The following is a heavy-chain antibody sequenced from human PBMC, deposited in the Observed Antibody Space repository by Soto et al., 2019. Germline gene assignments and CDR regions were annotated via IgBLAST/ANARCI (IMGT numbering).Heavy chain of an antibody. J-gene: IGHJ4*02. D-gene: IGHD3-22*01. CDR1: GGSISSSNW. Sequence: QVQLQESGPGLVKPSGTLSLTCAVSGGSISSSNWWSWVRQPPGKGLEWIGEIYHSGSTNYNPSLKSRVTRSVDKSKNQFSLKLSSVTAADTAVYYCARVGDYYDSSASLDYWGQGTLVTVSS. V-gene: IGHV4-4*02. CDR3: ARVGDYYDSSASLDY. CDR2: IYHSGST.